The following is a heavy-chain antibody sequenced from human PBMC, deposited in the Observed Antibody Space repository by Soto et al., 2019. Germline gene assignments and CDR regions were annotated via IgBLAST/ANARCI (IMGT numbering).Heavy chain of an antibody. CDR1: GFTLNSHW. V-gene: IGHV3-74*01. CDR2: INSDGSST. CDR3: AREGGPYCSSSSCQRPLNY. Sequence: EVQLVESGGGLVQPGGSLRLSCVASGFTLNSHWMHWVRQAPGKGLVWVSRINSDGSSTSYADSVKGRFTISRDNAKNTLYLQMNSLRVEDTAVYYWAREGGPYCSSSSCQRPLNYWGQGSLVTVSS. D-gene: IGHD2-2*01. J-gene: IGHJ4*02.